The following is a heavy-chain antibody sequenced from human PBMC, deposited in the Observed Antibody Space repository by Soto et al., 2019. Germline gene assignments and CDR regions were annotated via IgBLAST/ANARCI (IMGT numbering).Heavy chain of an antibody. J-gene: IGHJ4*02. CDR1: GSIFRNNW. V-gene: IGHV5-10-1*01. Sequence: GESLKISCKGSGSIFRNNWITWVLQMPGKCLEWVGRIDLTDSYTSYSPSFQGHVSFSAEKSINTTYLQFSSLRASDTAVYYCARHGGSHYLSSGYHYDLDYWGQGTPVTVSS. CDR3: ARHGGSHYLSSGYHYDLDY. CDR2: IDLTDSYT. D-gene: IGHD3-22*01.